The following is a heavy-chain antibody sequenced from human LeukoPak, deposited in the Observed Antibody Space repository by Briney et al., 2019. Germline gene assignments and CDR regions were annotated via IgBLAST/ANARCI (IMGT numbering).Heavy chain of an antibody. CDR2: IRSHGSYG. CDR3: AKDRWVGSGWYYFDY. CDR1: GFTFSSYV. V-gene: IGHV3-30*02. D-gene: IGHD6-13*01. J-gene: IGHJ4*02. Sequence: GGSLRLSCVASGFTFSSYVMHWVRQAPGKGLEWVAFIRSHGSYGSYVYYAESVKGRFTVSRDNSKNTLYLQMSSLTTEDTAVYYCAKDRWVGSGWYYFDYWGQGTLVTVSS.